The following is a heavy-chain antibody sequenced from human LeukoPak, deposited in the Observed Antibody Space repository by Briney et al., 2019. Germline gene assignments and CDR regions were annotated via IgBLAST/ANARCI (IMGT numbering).Heavy chain of an antibody. CDR1: GYTFTSYY. D-gene: IGHD2-2*01. CDR2: INPSGGST. J-gene: IGHJ6*03. Sequence: ASVKVSCKASGYTFTSYYMHWVRQAPGQGLEWMGIINPSGGSTSYAQKFQGRVTMTRDTSTSTVYMELSSLRSEDTAVYYCARAEVVPAVRYYYYYMDVWGKGTTVTVSS. V-gene: IGHV1-46*01. CDR3: ARAEVVPAVRYYYYYMDV.